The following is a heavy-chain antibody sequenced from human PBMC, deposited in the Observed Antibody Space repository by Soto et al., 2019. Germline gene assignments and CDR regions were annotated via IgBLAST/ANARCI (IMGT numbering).Heavy chain of an antibody. J-gene: IGHJ4*02. Sequence: QEQLVQSGAEVKKSGSSVKVSCKDTGGLFSSYAVSWVRQAPGQGLEWMGGIIAVFDTVYYAQKFQGRVTITADESTNTDYMELSSLRSEDTAMYYCARGGSGYVWFNEFWGQGTLVTVSS. CDR2: IIAVFDTV. D-gene: IGHD3-22*01. CDR1: GGLFSSYA. CDR3: ARGGSGYVWFNEF. V-gene: IGHV1-69*01.